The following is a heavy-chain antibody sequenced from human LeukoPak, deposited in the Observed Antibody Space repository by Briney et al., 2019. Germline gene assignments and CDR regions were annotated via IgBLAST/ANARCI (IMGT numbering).Heavy chain of an antibody. D-gene: IGHD6-13*01. CDR2: IFYSGST. J-gene: IGHJ4*02. CDR1: GGSISSRGYY. CDR3: ARGGIAAAGTSDY. Sequence: SETLSLTCTVSGGSISSRGYYWGWIRQPPGRELEWIGSIFYSGSTNYNPSLKSRVTISVDTSKNQFSLKLSSVTAADTAVYHCARGGIAAAGTSDYWGQGTLVTVSS. V-gene: IGHV4-39*07.